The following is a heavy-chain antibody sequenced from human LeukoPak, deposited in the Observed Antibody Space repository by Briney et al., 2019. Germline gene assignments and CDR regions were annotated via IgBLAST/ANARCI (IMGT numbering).Heavy chain of an antibody. V-gene: IGHV5-51*01. CDR1: GYSFTSYW. CDR3: ASIRRCSGGSCYSGWYFDL. D-gene: IGHD2-15*01. J-gene: IGHJ2*01. Sequence: GESLKISCKGSGYSFTSYWIGWVRQMPGKGLEWMGIIYPGDSDTRYSPSFQGQVTISADKSISTAYLQWSSLKASDTAMYYCASIRRCSGGSCYSGWYFDLWGRGTLVTVSS. CDR2: IYPGDSDT.